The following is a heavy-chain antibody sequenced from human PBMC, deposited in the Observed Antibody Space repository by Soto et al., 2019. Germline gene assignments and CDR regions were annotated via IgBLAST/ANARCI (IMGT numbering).Heavy chain of an antibody. CDR2: IYYSGTT. J-gene: IGHJ2*01. CDR1: GLSIKTGGYY. CDR3: AARAIVVVPADPLPWYFDL. V-gene: IGHV4-31*03. D-gene: IGHD2-2*01. Sequence: SETLSLTCTVSGLSIKTGGYYWTWIRQHPERGLEWIGYIYYSGTTYFNPSLESRISMSVDLSMNQFSMRLTSVTDADTAGYYSAARAIVVVPADPLPWYFDLWGRGTLVTSP.